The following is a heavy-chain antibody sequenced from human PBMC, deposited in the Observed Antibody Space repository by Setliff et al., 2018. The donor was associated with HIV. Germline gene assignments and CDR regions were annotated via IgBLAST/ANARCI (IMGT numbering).Heavy chain of an antibody. J-gene: IGHJ4*02. CDR2: INAGNGNT. CDR1: GYTFTSNA. D-gene: IGHD3-10*01. CDR3: ARYEGLLWLGEFGY. V-gene: IGHV1-3*01. Sequence: ASVKVSCKASGYTFTSNAMHWVRQAPGQRLEWMGWINAGNGNTKYSQKFQGRVTITRDTSASTTYMELSSLRSEDTAVYYCARYEGLLWLGEFGYWGQGTLVTVSS.